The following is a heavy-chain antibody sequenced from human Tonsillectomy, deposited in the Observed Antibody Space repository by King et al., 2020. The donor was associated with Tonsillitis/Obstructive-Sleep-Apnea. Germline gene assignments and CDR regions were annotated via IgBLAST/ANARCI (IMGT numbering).Heavy chain of an antibody. CDR3: VKDFKSVIPVLGGAFDI. D-gene: IGHD2-2*01. CDR1: GSIFNSYA. V-gene: IGHV3-64D*06. Sequence: VQLVESGGGLVQPGGSLRLSCSACGSIFNSYAMHWVRQAPGKGLAYVSGIRINGGTTYYAVSVKGRFAIYRDSSKNTLNLQMSSLSAEDTGVYYCVKDFKSVIPVLGGAFDIWGQGTMVAVSS. CDR2: IRINGGTT. J-gene: IGHJ3*02.